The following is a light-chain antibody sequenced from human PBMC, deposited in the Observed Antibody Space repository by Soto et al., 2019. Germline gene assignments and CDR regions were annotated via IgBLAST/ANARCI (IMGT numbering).Light chain of an antibody. CDR1: QSLLHSNGNNY. J-gene: IGKJ4*01. CDR3: KIALPTPLT. Sequence: DIVLTQSPLSLSVTPGEPASISCRSSQSLLHSNGNNYLEWYLQKTGQSPEFLIYLASNRASGVTDRFSGGGSGTDFTLKISRVESEGVWVYYCKIALPTPLTFGGGTKVEIK. CDR2: LAS. V-gene: IGKV2-28*01.